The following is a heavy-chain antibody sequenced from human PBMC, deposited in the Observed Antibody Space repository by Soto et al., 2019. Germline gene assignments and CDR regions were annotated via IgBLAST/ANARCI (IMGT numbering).Heavy chain of an antibody. CDR1: GFNVGAFA. V-gene: IGHV3-23*01. Sequence: GGSLRLSCAASGFNVGAFAVNWVRQAPGKGLEWVSGISVSDAFIYYADSVRGRFSISRDASENILYLRMNSLRVDDTALYYCTRETVAGITGLDYWGPGTLVTVSS. CDR3: TRETVAGITGLDY. J-gene: IGHJ4*02. D-gene: IGHD1-20*01. CDR2: ISVSDAFI.